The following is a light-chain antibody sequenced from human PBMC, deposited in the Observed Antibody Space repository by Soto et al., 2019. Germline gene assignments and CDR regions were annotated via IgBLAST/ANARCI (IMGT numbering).Light chain of an antibody. CDR3: SSYTSSSTLDV. CDR2: EVS. CDR1: SGDVGGYNY. V-gene: IGLV2-14*01. J-gene: IGLJ1*01. Sequence: QSALTQPASVSGSPGQSFTISCTGTSGDVGGYNYVSWYQQHPGKAPKLMIYEVSNRPSGVSNRFSGSKSGNTASLTISGLQAEDEADYYCSSYTSSSTLDVFGTGTKVTV.